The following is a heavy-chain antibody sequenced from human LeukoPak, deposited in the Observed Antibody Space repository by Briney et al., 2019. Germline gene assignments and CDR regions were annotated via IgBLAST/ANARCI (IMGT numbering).Heavy chain of an antibody. CDR3: ARGGLPHFYYYMDV. V-gene: IGHV1-2*06. J-gene: IGHJ6*03. CDR2: INPNSGGT. CDR1: GYTFTDYF. Sequence: ASAKVSCKASGYTFTDYFLHWVRQAPGQGLEWMGRINPNSGGTNYAQKFQGRVTMTRDTSINTAYMELSRLRSDDTALYYCARGGLPHFYYYMDVWGKGTTVTVSS. D-gene: IGHD4-11*01.